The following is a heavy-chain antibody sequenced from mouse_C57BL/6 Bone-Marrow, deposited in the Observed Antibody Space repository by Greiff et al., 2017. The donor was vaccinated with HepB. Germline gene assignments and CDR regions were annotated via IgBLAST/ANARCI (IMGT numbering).Heavy chain of an antibody. J-gene: IGHJ4*01. CDR3: ARYYGYYFYAMDY. CDR1: GFTFTDYY. Sequence: EVMLVESGGGLVQPGGSLSLSCAASGFTFTDYYMSWVRQPPGKALEWLGFIRNKANGYTTEYSASVKGRFTISRDNSQSILYLQMNALRAEDSATYYCARYYGYYFYAMDYWGQGTSVTVSS. D-gene: IGHD2-3*01. V-gene: IGHV7-3*01. CDR2: IRNKANGYTT.